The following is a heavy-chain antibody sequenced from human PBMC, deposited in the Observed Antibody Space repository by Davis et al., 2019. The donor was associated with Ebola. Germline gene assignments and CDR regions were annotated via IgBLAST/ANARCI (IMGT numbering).Heavy chain of an antibody. Sequence: GESLKISCAASGFTFSSYAMHWVRQAPGRGLEWVAVISYDGSNKYYADSVKGRFTISRDNAENSLYLQMNSLRAEDTAVYYCARDVINVVGASRGIYYGLDVWGKGTTVTVSS. V-gene: IGHV3-30*04. CDR1: GFTFSSYA. CDR2: ISYDGSNK. CDR3: ARDVINVVGASRGIYYGLDV. J-gene: IGHJ6*04. D-gene: IGHD1-26*01.